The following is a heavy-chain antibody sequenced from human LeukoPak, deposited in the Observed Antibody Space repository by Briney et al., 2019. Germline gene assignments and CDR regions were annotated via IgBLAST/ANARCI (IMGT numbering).Heavy chain of an antibody. CDR1: GYTFTSYG. J-gene: IGHJ6*03. CDR2: ISAYNCNT. V-gene: IGHV1-18*01. D-gene: IGHD2-8*01. Sequence: ASVKVSRKASGYTFTSYGISWVRQAPGQGLEWMGWISAYNCNTNYAQKLQGRVTMTTDTSTSTAYMELRSLRSDDTAVYYCARDVVAGYCTNGVCLHSYYMDVWDKGTTVTVSS. CDR3: ARDVVAGYCTNGVCLHSYYMDV.